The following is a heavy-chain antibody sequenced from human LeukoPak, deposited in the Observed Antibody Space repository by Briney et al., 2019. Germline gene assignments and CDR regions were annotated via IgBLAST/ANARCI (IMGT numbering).Heavy chain of an antibody. D-gene: IGHD3-10*01. CDR1: GFTFSSYG. Sequence: GGSLRLSCAASGFTFSSYGMSWVRQAPGKGLEWVSAISGSGGSTYYADSVEGRFTISRDNFKNTLYLQMNSLRAEDTAVYYCAKDGGVWFGESNDYWGQGTLVTVSS. J-gene: IGHJ4*02. CDR3: AKDGGVWFGESNDY. CDR2: ISGSGGST. V-gene: IGHV3-23*01.